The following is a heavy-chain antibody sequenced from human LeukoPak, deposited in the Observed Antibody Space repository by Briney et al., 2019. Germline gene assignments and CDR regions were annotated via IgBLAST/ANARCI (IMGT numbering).Heavy chain of an antibody. D-gene: IGHD6-19*01. CDR3: AREGSSGWHGAVDY. CDR1: GFTFCSYW. CDR2: IKYDGSEK. Sequence: GSLGLSCAASGFTFCSYWMSWVRQAPGKGLEWVANIKYDGSEKYYVDSVKGRFTISRDNANNSRYLQRNSLRAEDTAVYFGAREGSSGWHGAVDYWGQGTLVTVSS. V-gene: IGHV3-7*01. J-gene: IGHJ4*02.